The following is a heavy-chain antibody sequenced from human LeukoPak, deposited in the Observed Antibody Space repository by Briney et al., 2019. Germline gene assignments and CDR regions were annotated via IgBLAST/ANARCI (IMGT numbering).Heavy chain of an antibody. V-gene: IGHV1-24*01. D-gene: IGHD5-18*01. Sequence: ASVTVSCKVSGYTLTELSMHWVRQAPGKGLEWMGGFDPEDGETIYAQKFQGRVTMTEDTSTDTAYMELSSLRSEDTAVYYCARQRGYSYDYYYYYMDVWGKGTTVTISS. CDR1: GYTLTELS. CDR3: ARQRGYSYDYYYYYMDV. J-gene: IGHJ6*03. CDR2: FDPEDGET.